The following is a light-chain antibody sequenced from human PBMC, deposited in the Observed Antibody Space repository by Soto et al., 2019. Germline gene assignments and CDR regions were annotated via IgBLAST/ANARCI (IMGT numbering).Light chain of an antibody. CDR3: QQYNNWPQGT. V-gene: IGKV3-15*01. J-gene: IGKJ1*01. CDR1: QSVSSN. Sequence: EIVMTQSPATLSVSPGERATLSCRASQSVSSNLAWYQQKPGQAPRLLIYGASTRATGIPARFSGSGSGTACTLSISSLQSEDFAVYYCQQYNNWPQGTFGQGTKVEIK. CDR2: GAS.